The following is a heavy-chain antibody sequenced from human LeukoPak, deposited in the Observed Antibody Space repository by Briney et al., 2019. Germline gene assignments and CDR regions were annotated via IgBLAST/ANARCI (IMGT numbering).Heavy chain of an antibody. V-gene: IGHV3-30*18. CDR1: GFTLSSYG. J-gene: IGHJ4*02. Sequence: GGSLRLSCAASGFTLSSYGMHWVRQAPGKGLEWVAVILYDGSNKYYADSVKGRFTISRDNSKNTLYLQMNSLRAEDTAVYYCAKESGSSSWYYFDYWGQGTLVTVSS. CDR2: ILYDGSNK. D-gene: IGHD6-13*01. CDR3: AKESGSSSWYYFDY.